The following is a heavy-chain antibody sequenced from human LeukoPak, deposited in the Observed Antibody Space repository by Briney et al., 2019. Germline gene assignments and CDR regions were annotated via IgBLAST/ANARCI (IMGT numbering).Heavy chain of an antibody. CDR2: ISAYNGNT. J-gene: IGHJ4*02. CDR3: ARDRTPRITIFGVVIPGDY. Sequence: ASVKVSCKASGYTFTSYGISWVRQAPGRGLEWMGWISAYNGNTNYAQKLQGRVTMTTDTSTSTAYMELRSLRSDDTAVYYCARDRTPRITIFGVVIPGDYWGQGTLVTVSS. CDR1: GYTFTSYG. V-gene: IGHV1-18*01. D-gene: IGHD3-3*01.